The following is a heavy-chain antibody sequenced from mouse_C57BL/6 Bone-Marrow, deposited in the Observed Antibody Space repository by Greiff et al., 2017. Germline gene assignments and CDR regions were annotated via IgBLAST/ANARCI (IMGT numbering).Heavy chain of an antibody. D-gene: IGHD1-1*01. CDR1: GYTFTSYW. CDR2: IHPNSGST. Sequence: QVQLKQPGAELVKPGASVKLSCKASGYTFTSYWMHWVKQRPGQGLEWIGMIHPNSGSTNYNEKFKSKATLTVDKSSSTAYMQLSSLTSEDSAVYYCASITTVVAPYWYFDVWGTGTTVTVSS. J-gene: IGHJ1*03. V-gene: IGHV1-64*01. CDR3: ASITTVVAPYWYFDV.